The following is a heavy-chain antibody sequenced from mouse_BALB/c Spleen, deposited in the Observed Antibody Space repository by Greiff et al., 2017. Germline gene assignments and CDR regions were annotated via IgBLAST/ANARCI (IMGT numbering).Heavy chain of an antibody. J-gene: IGHJ4*01. D-gene: IGHD2-10*02. CDR3: GRSVYGSIWAMDD. CDR2: INPSTGYT. V-gene: IGHV1-7*01. CDR1: GYTFTSYW. Sequence: VQLQQSGAELAQPGASVTISCTASGYTFTSYWMHWVQQRPGQGLEWIGYINPSTGYTEYNEKFKDKATLTADKSTSTAYMQLSSLAYEDSADYCGGRSVYGSIWAMDDWGQGTSVTVSS.